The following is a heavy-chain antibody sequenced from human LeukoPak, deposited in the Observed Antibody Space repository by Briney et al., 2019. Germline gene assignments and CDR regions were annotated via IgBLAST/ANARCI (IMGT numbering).Heavy chain of an antibody. Sequence: ASVKVSCKASRYTFTSYDINWVRQATGQGLEWMGWMNPSSGNTGYAQKFQGRVTMTRNTSISTAYMELSSLRSEDTAVYYCARAGLMYYYDSSELFPWGQGTLVTVSS. J-gene: IGHJ5*02. CDR1: RYTFTSYD. D-gene: IGHD3-22*01. CDR2: MNPSSGNT. V-gene: IGHV1-8*01. CDR3: ARAGLMYYYDSSELFP.